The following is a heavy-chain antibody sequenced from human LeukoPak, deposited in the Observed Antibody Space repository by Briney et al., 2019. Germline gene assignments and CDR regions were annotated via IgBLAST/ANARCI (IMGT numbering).Heavy chain of an antibody. V-gene: IGHV3-48*03. CDR3: ARDGSSSSWYNWFDP. CDR2: ISSSGSTI. D-gene: IGHD6-13*01. CDR1: GFTFSSYE. Sequence: PGGSLRLSCATSGFTFSSYEMNWVRQAPGKGLEWVSYISSSGSTIYYADSVKGRFTISRDNAKNSLYLQMNSLRAEDTAVYYCARDGSSSSWYNWFDPWGQGTLVTVSS. J-gene: IGHJ5*02.